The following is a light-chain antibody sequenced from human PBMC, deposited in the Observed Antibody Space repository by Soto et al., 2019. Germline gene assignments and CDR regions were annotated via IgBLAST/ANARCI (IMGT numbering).Light chain of an antibody. CDR1: QSISSY. CDR3: QRSYSTLYT. J-gene: IGKJ2*01. Sequence: DIQMTQSPSSLSASVGDRVTITCRASQSISSYLNWYQQKPGKAPKLLIYAASSLQRGVPSRFSGSGSGTEFTLTISSLQPEDSATYYCQRSYSTLYTFGQGTKLDI. V-gene: IGKV1-39*01. CDR2: AAS.